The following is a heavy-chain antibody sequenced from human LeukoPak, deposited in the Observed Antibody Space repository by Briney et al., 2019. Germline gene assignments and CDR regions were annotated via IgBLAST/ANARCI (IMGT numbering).Heavy chain of an antibody. Sequence: PGGSLRLSCAASGFTFSSYGMHWVRQAPGKGLEWVAVISYDGSNKYYADSVKGRFTISRDNSKNTLYLQMNSLRAEDTAVYYCARAYCSGGSCYSDYYYYGMDVWGQGTTVTVSS. D-gene: IGHD2-15*01. CDR1: GFTFSSYG. J-gene: IGHJ6*02. V-gene: IGHV3-30*03. CDR3: ARAYCSGGSCYSDYYYYGMDV. CDR2: ISYDGSNK.